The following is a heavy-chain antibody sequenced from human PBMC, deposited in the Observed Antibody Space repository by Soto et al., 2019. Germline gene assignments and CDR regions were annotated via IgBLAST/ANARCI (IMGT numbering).Heavy chain of an antibody. CDR1: GFTFSSYG. CDR3: ARGSQIVVVRTGGMDV. CDR2: IWYDGSNK. V-gene: IGHV3-33*01. J-gene: IGHJ6*01. Sequence: QVQLVESGGGVVQPGRSLRLSCAASGFTFSSYGMHWVRQAPGKGLEWVAVIWYDGSNKYYADSVKGRFTISRDNSKTTLNLQRDSLGAEDTAVYYCARGSQIVVVRTGGMDVW. D-gene: IGHD3-22*01.